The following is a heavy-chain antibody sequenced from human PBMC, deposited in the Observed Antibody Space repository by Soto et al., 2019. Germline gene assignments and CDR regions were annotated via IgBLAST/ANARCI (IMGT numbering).Heavy chain of an antibody. J-gene: IGHJ4*02. D-gene: IGHD1-26*01. Sequence: GDSLEISCKGSGYSFTSYWIGWVRQMPGKGLEWMGIIYPCDSDTRYSPSFQGQVTISAXXXIXXXNXQXXXLKASAPAICYCARLMWEIPTRALDYWGQGTLVTVSS. CDR3: ARLMWEIPTRALDY. CDR1: GYSFTSYW. V-gene: IGHV5-51*01. CDR2: IYPCDSDT.